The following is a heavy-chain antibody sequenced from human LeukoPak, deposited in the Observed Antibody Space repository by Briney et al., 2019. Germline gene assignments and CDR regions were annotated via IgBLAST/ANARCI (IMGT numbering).Heavy chain of an antibody. CDR2: LNGDGTNI. D-gene: IGHD2-8*01. V-gene: IGHV3-74*01. CDR3: ARSQSGVFDV. J-gene: IGHJ3*01. Sequence: GGSLRLSCVASGFTFSNYWMQWVRQVPGKGLVWVSRLNGDGTNIIYADSVKGRFTISRDSAENTLYLQMNSLRAEDTALYYCARSQSGVFDVWGQGTMVTVSS. CDR1: GFTFSNYW.